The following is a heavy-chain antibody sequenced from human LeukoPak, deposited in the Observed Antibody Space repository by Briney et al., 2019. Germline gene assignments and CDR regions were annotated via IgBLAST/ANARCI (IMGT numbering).Heavy chain of an antibody. CDR2: IYTSGST. D-gene: IGHD3-22*01. CDR3: ASQQGGRYYDSSGYYYLG. CDR1: GGSISSYY. V-gene: IGHV4-4*07. J-gene: IGHJ4*02. Sequence: PSETLSLTCTVSGGSISSYYWSWIRQPAGKGLEWIGRIYTSGSTNYNPSLKSRVTMSVDTSKNQFSLKLSSATAADTAVYYCASQQGGRYYDSSGYYYLGWGQGTLVTVSS.